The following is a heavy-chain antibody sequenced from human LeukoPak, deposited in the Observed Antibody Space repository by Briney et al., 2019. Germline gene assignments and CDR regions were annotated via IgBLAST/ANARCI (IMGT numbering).Heavy chain of an antibody. CDR3: ARGSPYGDYVDY. CDR2: IYYSGST. V-gene: IGHV4-59*01. D-gene: IGHD4-17*01. CDR1: GGSFSGYY. J-gene: IGHJ4*02. Sequence: PSETLSLTCAVYGGSFSGYYWSWIRQPPGKGLEWIGYIYYSGSTNYNPSLKSRVTISVDTSKNQFSLKLSSVTAADTAVYYCARGSPYGDYVDYWGQGTLVTVSS.